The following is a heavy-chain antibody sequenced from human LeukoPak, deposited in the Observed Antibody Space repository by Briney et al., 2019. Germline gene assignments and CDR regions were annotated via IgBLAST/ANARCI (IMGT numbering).Heavy chain of an antibody. CDR2: IYTSGST. D-gene: IGHD6-19*01. Sequence: SETLSLTCTVSGGSISSYYWSWIRQPAGKGLEWIGRIYTSGSTNYNPSLKSRVTTSVDTSKNQFSLKLSSVTAADTAVYYCARVGVSGWPNWFDPWGQGTLVTVSS. J-gene: IGHJ5*02. V-gene: IGHV4-4*07. CDR1: GGSISSYY. CDR3: ARVGVSGWPNWFDP.